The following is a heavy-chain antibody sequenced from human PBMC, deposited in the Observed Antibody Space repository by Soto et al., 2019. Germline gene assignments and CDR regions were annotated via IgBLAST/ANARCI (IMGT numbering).Heavy chain of an antibody. Sequence: QVQLVQSGAEVRKPGASVKVSCKASGYTFSDYYIHWVRQAPGQGLEWMGWINPNSGGTKYAQKFQGGVTMTRDTSITTAYMELSRLRSGDTAVYYCARDPATAKPEGVDFWGQGTLVTVSS. V-gene: IGHV1-2*02. J-gene: IGHJ4*02. CDR2: INPNSGGT. CDR3: ARDPATAKPEGVDF. D-gene: IGHD3-16*01. CDR1: GYTFSDYY.